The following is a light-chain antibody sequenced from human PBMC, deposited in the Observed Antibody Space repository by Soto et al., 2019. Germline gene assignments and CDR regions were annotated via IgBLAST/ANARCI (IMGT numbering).Light chain of an antibody. CDR2: GAS. V-gene: IGKV3-15*01. CDR3: QQYNNWT. Sequence: EIVMTQSPATLSVSPGERATLSCRASQSVSSSLAWYQQKPGQAPRLLIYGASTRATGIPARFSGSGSGTEFTLTISSLQSEDFAVYYCQQYNNWTFGQGTKVDIK. CDR1: QSVSSS. J-gene: IGKJ1*01.